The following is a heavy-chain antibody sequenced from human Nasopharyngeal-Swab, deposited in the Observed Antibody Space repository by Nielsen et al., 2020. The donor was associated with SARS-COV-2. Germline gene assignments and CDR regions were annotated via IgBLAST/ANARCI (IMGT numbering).Heavy chain of an antibody. CDR2: INSDGSST. J-gene: IGHJ6*02. D-gene: IGHD3-16*02. V-gene: IGHV3-74*01. CDR1: GFTFSSYW. CDR3: ARDLYYDYVWGSYRYENYYYGMDV. Sequence: LSLTCAASGFTFSSYWMHWVRQAPGKGLVWVSRINSDGSSTSYADSVKGRFTISRDNAKNTLYLQMNSLRAEDTAVYYCARDLYYDYVWGSYRYENYYYGMDVWGQGTTVTVSS.